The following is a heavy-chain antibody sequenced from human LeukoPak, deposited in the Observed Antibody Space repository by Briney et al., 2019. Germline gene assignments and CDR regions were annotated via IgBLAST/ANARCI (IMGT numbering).Heavy chain of an antibody. CDR2: IYYSGST. V-gene: IGHV4-39*07. D-gene: IGHD2-15*01. J-gene: IGHJ5*02. Sequence: SETLSLTCTVSGGSVSSSSYYWGWIRQPPGKGLEWIGSIYYSGSTYYNPSLKSRVTISVDTSKNQFSLRLSSVTAADTAVYYCVVVVAVGWFDPWGQGTLVTVSS. CDR1: GGSVSSSSYY. CDR3: VVVVAVGWFDP.